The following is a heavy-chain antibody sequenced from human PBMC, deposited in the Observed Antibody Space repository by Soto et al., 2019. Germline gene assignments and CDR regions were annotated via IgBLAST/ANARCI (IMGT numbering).Heavy chain of an antibody. J-gene: IGHJ4*02. CDR1: GGSISSGGYS. CDR3: AIVSSH. Sequence: QLQLQESGSGLVKPSQNLSLTCAVSGGSISSGGYSWSWIRQPPGKGLEWIGYIYHSGSTYYNPALTGGITRSVDRYNNQCSLKLSSVIAADTAVYYCAIVSSHWCQGTLVTVSS. V-gene: IGHV4-30-2*01. CDR2: IYHSGST.